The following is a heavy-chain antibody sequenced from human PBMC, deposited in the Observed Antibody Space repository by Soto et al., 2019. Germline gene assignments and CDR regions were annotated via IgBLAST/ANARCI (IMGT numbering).Heavy chain of an antibody. CDR3: AKDGYYYDSSGYWPFDAFDI. Sequence: GGSLRLSCAASGFTFSSYAMSWVRQAPGKGLEWVSAISGSGGSTYYADSVKGRFTISRDNTKNTLYLQMNSLRAEDTAVYYCAKDGYYYDSSGYWPFDAFDIWGQGTMVTVSS. CDR2: ISGSGGST. V-gene: IGHV3-23*01. J-gene: IGHJ3*02. CDR1: GFTFSSYA. D-gene: IGHD3-22*01.